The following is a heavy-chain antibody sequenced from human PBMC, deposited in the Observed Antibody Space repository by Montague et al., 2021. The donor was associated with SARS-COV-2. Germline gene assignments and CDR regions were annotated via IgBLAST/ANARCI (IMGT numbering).Heavy chain of an antibody. CDR3: ARDDRVGGGITGTTASDD. Sequence: SLRLSCAASGFTFSSGWMHWVRQASGKGPVWISRINPDGGHTDSAHFVRGRFTTSRDNAKNTLYLQMNSLRAEDTAIYYCARDDRVGGGITGTTASDDWGQGTLVTVSS. CDR1: GFTFSSGW. V-gene: IGHV3-74*01. CDR2: INPDGGHT. D-gene: IGHD1-20*01. J-gene: IGHJ4*02.